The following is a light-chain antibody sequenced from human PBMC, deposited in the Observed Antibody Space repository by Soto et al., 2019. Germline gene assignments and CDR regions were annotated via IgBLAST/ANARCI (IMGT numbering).Light chain of an antibody. V-gene: IGKV3-15*01. CDR1: QSVSSN. Sequence: EIVMTQSPATLSVSPGERATLSCRASQSVSSNLVWYQQKPGQAPRLLIYGASTRATGIPARFSGSGSGTEFTLTISSLQPEDFAVYYCQQYNNWPPTFGQGTKV. CDR2: GAS. J-gene: IGKJ1*01. CDR3: QQYNNWPPT.